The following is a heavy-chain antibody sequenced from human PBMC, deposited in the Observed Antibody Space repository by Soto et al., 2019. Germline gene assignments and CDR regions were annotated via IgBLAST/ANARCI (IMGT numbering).Heavy chain of an antibody. V-gene: IGHV1-69*01. Sequence: QVQLVQSGAEVKKPGSSVKVSCKASGGTFSSYAISWVRQAPGQGLEWMGGIIPICGTANYAQKFKGRVTITADESTSTAYMELSSLRSEDTAVYYFASGGLVVVAASGLDYWGQGTLVTVSS. J-gene: IGHJ4*02. CDR1: GGTFSSYA. D-gene: IGHD2-15*01. CDR3: ASGGLVVVAASGLDY. CDR2: IIPICGTA.